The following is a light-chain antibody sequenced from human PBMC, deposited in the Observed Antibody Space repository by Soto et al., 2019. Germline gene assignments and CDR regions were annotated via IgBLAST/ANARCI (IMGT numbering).Light chain of an antibody. J-gene: IGKJ5*01. CDR1: QSVSSSY. CDR3: QQYGSSPSIT. Sequence: EIVLTQSPGTLSLSPGERATLSCKASQSVSSSYLAWYRQKPGQAPRLLIHGASSRATGIPDRVSGSGSGTDFTLTSSRLEPEDFAVYYCQQYGSSPSITFGQGTRLDI. V-gene: IGKV3-20*01. CDR2: GAS.